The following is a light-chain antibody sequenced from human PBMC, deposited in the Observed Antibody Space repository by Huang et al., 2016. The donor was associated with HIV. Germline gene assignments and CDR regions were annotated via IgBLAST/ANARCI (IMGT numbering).Light chain of an antibody. V-gene: IGKV3-15*01. CDR3: QQFNNWPPA. CDR2: EAS. J-gene: IGKJ4*01. CDR1: QNVRNN. Sequence: ETLMTQFPATLSVSPGERATLSCRASQNVRNNLAWYQQKPGQAPRLLFYEASSRATGVPGRFSAGGSGIDFTLTISSLQSEDFAVYYCQQFNNWPPAFGGGTTVEIK.